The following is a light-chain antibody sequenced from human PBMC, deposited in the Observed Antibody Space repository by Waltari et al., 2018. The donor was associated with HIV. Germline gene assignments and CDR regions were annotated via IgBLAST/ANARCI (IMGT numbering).Light chain of an antibody. V-gene: IGLV2-14*01. CDR2: DVS. Sequence: QFPLTQLASVSGSPGQSSTISCPGPTSDVGVFNYFPCYQQHPAKAPKPMVFDVSNRPSGGSNRFSGSKSGNTASLTISGLQAEDEADYYCSSYTSSSTRFVFGTGTKVTVL. J-gene: IGLJ1*01. CDR1: TSDVGVFNY. CDR3: SSYTSSSTRFV.